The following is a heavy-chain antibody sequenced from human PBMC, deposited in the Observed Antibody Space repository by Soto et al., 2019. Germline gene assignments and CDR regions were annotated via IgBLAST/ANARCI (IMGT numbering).Heavy chain of an antibody. Sequence: QVQLVQSGAEVKKPGSSVKVSCKASGGTFSSYAISWVRQAPGQGLEWMGGIIPIFGTANYAQKFQGRVTITADKSTSTAYMELSSLRSADTAVYYCARGLYSYGRYYYYYYGMDVWGQGTTVTVSS. J-gene: IGHJ6*02. CDR2: IIPIFGTA. D-gene: IGHD5-18*01. CDR1: GGTFSSYA. V-gene: IGHV1-69*06. CDR3: ARGLYSYGRYYYYYYGMDV.